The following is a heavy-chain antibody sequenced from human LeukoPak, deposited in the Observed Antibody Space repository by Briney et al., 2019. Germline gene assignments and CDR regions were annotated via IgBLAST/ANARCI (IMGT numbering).Heavy chain of an antibody. J-gene: IGHJ3*02. D-gene: IGHD6-13*01. CDR1: GYTFTRYY. Sequence: ASVKVSCKAFGYTFTRYYMHWVRQAPGQGLEWMGIINPSGGSTSYAQKFQGRVTMTRDMSTSTVYMELSSLRSEDTAVYYCAKAEYSSPRGAFDIWGQATMVTVPS. CDR2: INPSGGST. CDR3: AKAEYSSPRGAFDI. V-gene: IGHV1-46*01.